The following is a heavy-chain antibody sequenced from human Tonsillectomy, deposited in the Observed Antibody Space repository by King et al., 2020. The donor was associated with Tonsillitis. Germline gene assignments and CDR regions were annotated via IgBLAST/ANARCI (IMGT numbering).Heavy chain of an antibody. Sequence: VQLVESGGGVVQPGRSLRLSCAASGFTFNSYTMHWVRQAPGKGLEWVAFISYDGNSKYYADSVKGRFTISRDNAKNTLYLQMNSLRAEDTAVYYCSRSTLQFCSSTSCYFNYGMDVWGQGTTVTVSS. J-gene: IGHJ6*02. CDR2: ISYDGNSK. CDR1: GFTFNSYT. D-gene: IGHD2-2*01. V-gene: IGHV3-30*04. CDR3: SRSTLQFCSSTSCYFNYGMDV.